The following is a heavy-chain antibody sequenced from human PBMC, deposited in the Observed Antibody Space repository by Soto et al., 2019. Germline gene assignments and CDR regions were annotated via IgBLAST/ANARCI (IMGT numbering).Heavy chain of an antibody. CDR2: INPNSGGT. V-gene: IGHV1-2*02. D-gene: IGHD1-7*01. CDR1: GYTFTGYY. Sequence: ASVKVSCKASGYTFTGYYMHWVRQAPGQGLEWMGWINPNSGGTNYAQKFQGRVTMTRDTPISTAYMELSRLRSDDTAVYYCARDPVYGWNYDQRAPGLFFDYWGQGTLVTVSS. J-gene: IGHJ4*02. CDR3: ARDPVYGWNYDQRAPGLFFDY.